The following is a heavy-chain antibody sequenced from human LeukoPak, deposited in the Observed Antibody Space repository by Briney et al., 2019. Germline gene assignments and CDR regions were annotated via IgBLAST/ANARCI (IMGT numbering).Heavy chain of an antibody. CDR1: GYTFSDYY. J-gene: IGHJ4*02. D-gene: IGHD1-26*01. V-gene: IGHV1-2*02. Sequence: GASVKVSCKASGYTFSDYYIQWVRQAPGQGLVWVGWINPKSGGTGSAQKLQGRVTMTRDTSISATYMELRTLTSDDTAVYYCARGTRGSYSSIHDWGQGTLVTVSS. CDR3: ARGTRGSYSSIHD. CDR2: INPKSGGT.